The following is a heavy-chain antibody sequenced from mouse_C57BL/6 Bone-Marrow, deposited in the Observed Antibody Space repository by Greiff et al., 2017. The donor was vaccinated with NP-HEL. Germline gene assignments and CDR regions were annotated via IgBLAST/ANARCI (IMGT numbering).Heavy chain of an antibody. J-gene: IGHJ2*01. CDR2: INPSSGYT. V-gene: IGHV1-7*01. Sequence: QVQLQQSGAELAKPGASVKLSCTASGYTFTSYWMHWVNQRPGQGLEWIGYINPSSGYTKSNQKFKDKATLTADKSSSTAYMQLSSLTYEDSAVYYCARGDYPYYCGYWGQGTTLTVSS. CDR1: GYTFTSYW. CDR3: ARGDYPYYCGY. D-gene: IGHD2-13*01.